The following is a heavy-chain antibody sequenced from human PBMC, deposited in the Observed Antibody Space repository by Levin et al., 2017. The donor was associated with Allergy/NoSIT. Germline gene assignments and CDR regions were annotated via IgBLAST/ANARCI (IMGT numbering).Heavy chain of an antibody. Sequence: GGSLRLSCAASGFTFSKAWMSWVRQAPGKGLEWVGRITSKTDGGTADYVAPVKGRFAISRDDLKNTLYLQMNSLKIEDTAVYHCVTGWLSNDAFDIWGQGTMVTVSS. CDR3: VTGWLSNDAFDI. CDR1: GFTFSKAW. D-gene: IGHD3-10*01. V-gene: IGHV3-15*01. J-gene: IGHJ3*02. CDR2: ITSKTDGGTA.